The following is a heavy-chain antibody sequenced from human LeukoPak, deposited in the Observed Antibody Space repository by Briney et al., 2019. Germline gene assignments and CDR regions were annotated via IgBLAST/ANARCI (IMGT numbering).Heavy chain of an antibody. Sequence: GGSLRLSCAASGFTFSSYSMNWVRQAPGKGLEWVSYISSSSSTIYYADSVKGRFTISRDNAKNSLYLQMNSLRAEDTAVYYCARERYDYVWGSYNDAFDIWGQGTMVTVSS. CDR1: GFTFSSYS. J-gene: IGHJ3*02. CDR2: ISSSSSTI. V-gene: IGHV3-48*04. CDR3: ARERYDYVWGSYNDAFDI. D-gene: IGHD3-16*01.